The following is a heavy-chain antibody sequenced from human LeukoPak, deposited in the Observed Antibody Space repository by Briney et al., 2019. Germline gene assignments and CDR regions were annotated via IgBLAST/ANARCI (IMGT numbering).Heavy chain of an antibody. D-gene: IGHD2-15*01. CDR2: ISSSSSYI. CDR1: GFTFSSYA. V-gene: IGHV3-21*01. CDR3: ARDHDIVVVVAATLIDY. Sequence: GGSLRLSCAASGFTFSSYAVSWVRQAPGKGLEWVSSISSSSSYIYYADSVKGRFTISRDNAKNSLYLQMNSLRAEDTAVYYCARDHDIVVVVAATLIDYWGQGTLVTVSS. J-gene: IGHJ4*02.